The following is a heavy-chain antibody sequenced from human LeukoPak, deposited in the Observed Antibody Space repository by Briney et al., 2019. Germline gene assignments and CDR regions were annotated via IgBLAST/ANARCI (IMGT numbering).Heavy chain of an antibody. V-gene: IGHV3-23*01. D-gene: IGHD6-19*01. CDR1: GFTFSSYA. J-gene: IGHJ4*02. Sequence: AGGSLRLSCAASGFTFSSYAMSWVRQAPGKGLEWVSAISGSGGSTYYADSVKGRFTISRDNSKNTLYLQMNSLRAEDTAVYYCAKDQGRGQWLVTYYFDYWGQGTLVTVSS. CDR2: ISGSGGST. CDR3: AKDQGRGQWLVTYYFDY.